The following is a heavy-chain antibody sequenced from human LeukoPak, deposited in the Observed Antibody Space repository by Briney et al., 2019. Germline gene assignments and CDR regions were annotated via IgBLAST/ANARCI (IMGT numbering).Heavy chain of an antibody. J-gene: IGHJ3*02. CDR2: ISSSSSYI. V-gene: IGHV3-21*01. D-gene: IGHD3-9*01. Sequence: GGSLRLSCAASGFTFSSYSMNWVRQAPGKGLEWVSSISSSSSYIYYADSVRGRFTISRDNAKNSLYLQMNSLRAEDTAVYYCAGPRNILTGHKDKPKVIIKSPDAFDIWGQGTMVTVSS. CDR3: AGPRNILTGHKDKPKVIIKSPDAFDI. CDR1: GFTFSSYS.